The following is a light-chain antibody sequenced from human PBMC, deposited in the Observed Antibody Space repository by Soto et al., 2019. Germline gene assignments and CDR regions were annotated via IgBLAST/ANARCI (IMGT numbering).Light chain of an antibody. J-gene: IGKJ5*01. CDR1: HNISTF. CDR3: QQLYTLPFT. V-gene: IGKV1-9*01. CDR2: DAS. Sequence: DIHLTQSHSRLSAAVGDRVTTTWRASHNISTFLAWYQQKPGKAPKLLIYDASTLQSGVPSRFSGSGSGTEFTLTISGLLPEDFAAYHCQQLYTLPFTFGQGTRLDIK.